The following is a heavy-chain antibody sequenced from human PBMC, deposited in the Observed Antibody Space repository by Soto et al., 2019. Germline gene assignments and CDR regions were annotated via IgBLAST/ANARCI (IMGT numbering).Heavy chain of an antibody. J-gene: IGHJ6*02. D-gene: IGHD1-1*01. CDR2: ISFDGIQK. CDR3: AGALENPYFYYGLNV. CDR1: GFILGDYA. Sequence: PGGSLRLSCAGSGFILGDYALHWVRQAPGKGLEWLAVISFDGIQKYYADSVQGRFTISRDNSKNTLYLQMNSLRVEDTATYYCAGALENPYFYYGLNVWGQGTTVTVSS. V-gene: IGHV3-30*17.